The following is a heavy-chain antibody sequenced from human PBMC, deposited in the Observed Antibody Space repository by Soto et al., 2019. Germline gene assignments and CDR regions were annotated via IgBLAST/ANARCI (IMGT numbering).Heavy chain of an antibody. J-gene: IGHJ6*02. D-gene: IGHD2-2*01. CDR2: ISYDGSNK. CDR3: AKDLVDQLLNQEYYYYYGMDV. V-gene: IGHV3-30*18. CDR1: GFTFSSYG. Sequence: GGSLRLSCAASGFTFSSYGMHWVRQAPGKGLEWVAVISYDGSNKYYADSVKGRFTISRDNSKNTLYRQMNSLRAEDTAVYYCAKDLVDQLLNQEYYYYYGMDVWGQGTTVTVSS.